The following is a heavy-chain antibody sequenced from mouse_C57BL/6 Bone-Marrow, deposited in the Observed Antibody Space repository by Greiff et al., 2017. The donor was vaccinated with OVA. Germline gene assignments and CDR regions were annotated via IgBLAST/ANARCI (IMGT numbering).Heavy chain of an antibody. CDR1: GFNIKDDY. CDR2: IDPENGDT. J-gene: IGHJ2*01. V-gene: IGHV14-4*01. D-gene: IGHD1-1*01. Sequence: VQLKESGAELVRPGASVKLSCTASGFNIKDDYMHWVKQRPEQGLEWIGWIDPENGDTEYASKFQGKATITADTSSNTAYLQLSSLTSEDTAVYYWTVTTVFDYWGQGTTLTVSS. CDR3: TVTTVFDY.